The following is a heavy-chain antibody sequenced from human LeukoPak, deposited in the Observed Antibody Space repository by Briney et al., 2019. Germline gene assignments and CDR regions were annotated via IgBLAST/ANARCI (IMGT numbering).Heavy chain of an antibody. Sequence: GASVKVSCKTSGYTFTSYDINWVRQATGQGLEWMGYMSPNSGNAGYVQKFQGRVTMTRNTSISTAYMELSSLRSEDTAVYYCARGPLWSGYSFNWFDPWGQGTLVTVSS. J-gene: IGHJ5*02. D-gene: IGHD3-3*01. V-gene: IGHV1-8*01. CDR3: ARGPLWSGYSFNWFDP. CDR2: MSPNSGNA. CDR1: GYTFTSYD.